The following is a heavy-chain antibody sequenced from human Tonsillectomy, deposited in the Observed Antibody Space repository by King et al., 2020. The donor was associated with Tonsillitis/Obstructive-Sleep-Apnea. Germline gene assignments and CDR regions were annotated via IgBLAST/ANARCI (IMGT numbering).Heavy chain of an antibody. V-gene: IGHV5-10-1*03. CDR2: IDPSDSYT. CDR1: GYIFTNYW. CDR3: ARLGYCSGGSYDSNDMDV. J-gene: IGHJ6*02. D-gene: IGHD2-15*01. Sequence: QLVQSGAEVKKPGESLRISCKGSGYIFTNYWITWVRQMPGKGLEWMGRIDPSDSYTNYSPSFQGHVTISADKSISTAYLQWSSLKASDTARYYCARLGYCSGGSYDSNDMDVWGQGTTVTGSS.